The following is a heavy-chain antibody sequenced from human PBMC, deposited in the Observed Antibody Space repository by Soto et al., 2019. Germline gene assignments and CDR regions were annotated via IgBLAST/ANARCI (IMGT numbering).Heavy chain of an antibody. J-gene: IGHJ5*02. V-gene: IGHV4-59*01. Sequence: QVQLQESGPGLVKPSETLSLTCTASSGSISSNYWSWIRQPPGKGLEWIGYISSSGSTSYNASLQRRVSISVDTARSQISLSLPSVTAADTDVYYCATVRRARHRTFYFEPWGRGTLVTVSS. CDR3: ATVRRARHRTFYFEP. CDR2: ISSSGST. D-gene: IGHD2-8*01. CDR1: SGSISSNY.